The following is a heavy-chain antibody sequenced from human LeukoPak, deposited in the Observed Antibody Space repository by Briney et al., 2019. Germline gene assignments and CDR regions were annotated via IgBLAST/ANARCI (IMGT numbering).Heavy chain of an antibody. Sequence: PGRSPRPSCAVYGFTFSSYGMHWVRQAPGKGLEWVALISYDGSNKYIADSVKGRFTISRDNSKNTLYLQMNSLKTEDTAVYYCARVRATTPPLGMDVWGQGTTVTVSS. CDR3: ARVRATTPPLGMDV. V-gene: IGHV3-30-3*01. D-gene: IGHD5-24*01. CDR2: ISYDGSNK. J-gene: IGHJ6*02. CDR1: GFTFSSYG.